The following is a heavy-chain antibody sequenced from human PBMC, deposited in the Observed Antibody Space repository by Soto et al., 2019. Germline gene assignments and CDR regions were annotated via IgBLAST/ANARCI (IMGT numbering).Heavy chain of an antibody. CDR1: XXXXXXXX. J-gene: IGHJ4*02. CDR3: ARDRTGQTRNDY. V-gene: IGHV3-21*01. D-gene: IGHD2-2*01. Sequence: EVQLVESGGGLVKPGGSXRXXXXXXXXXXXXXXMTWVRQAPGKGLEWVSSISNSGSYIYYADSVKGRFTISRDNAKNSLFLQMNSLRAEDTAVSYCARDRTGQTRNDYWGQGTLVTVSS. CDR2: ISNSGSYI.